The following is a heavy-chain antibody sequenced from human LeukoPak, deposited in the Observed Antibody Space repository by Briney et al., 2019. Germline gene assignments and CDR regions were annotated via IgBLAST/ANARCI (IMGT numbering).Heavy chain of an antibody. CDR2: INPNSGGT. Sequence: ASVKVSCKASGYTFTGYYMHWVRQAPGQGLEWMGWINPNSGGTNYAQKFQGGVTMTRDTSISTAYMELSRLRSDDTAVYYCARVVATIGNWFDPWGQGTLVTVSS. D-gene: IGHD5-12*01. CDR1: GYTFTGYY. V-gene: IGHV1-2*02. CDR3: ARVVATIGNWFDP. J-gene: IGHJ5*02.